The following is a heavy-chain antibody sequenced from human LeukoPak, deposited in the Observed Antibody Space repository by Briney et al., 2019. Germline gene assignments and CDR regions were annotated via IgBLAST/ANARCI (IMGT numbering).Heavy chain of an antibody. D-gene: IGHD6-19*01. Sequence: ASVKVSCKASGYTFTGYYMHWVRQAPGQGLEWMGWINPNSGGTNYAQKFQGRVTMTRDTSISTAYMELSRLRSDDTAVYYCARDSSGWSTLDYWGQGTLVTVPS. CDR1: GYTFTGYY. CDR2: INPNSGGT. J-gene: IGHJ4*02. V-gene: IGHV1-2*02. CDR3: ARDSSGWSTLDY.